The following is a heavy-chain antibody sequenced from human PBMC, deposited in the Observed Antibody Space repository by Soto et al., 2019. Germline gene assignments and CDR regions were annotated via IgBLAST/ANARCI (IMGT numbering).Heavy chain of an antibody. Sequence: PGGSLRLSCAASGFTFSSYGMHWVRQAPGKGLEWVAVISYDGSNKYYADSVKGRFTISRDNSKNTLYLQMNSLRAEDTAVYYCAKGDSSGYWLAYLQHRGQGTLVTVSS. D-gene: IGHD3-22*01. CDR2: ISYDGSNK. CDR3: AKGDSSGYWLAYLQH. CDR1: GFTFSSYG. J-gene: IGHJ1*01. V-gene: IGHV3-30*18.